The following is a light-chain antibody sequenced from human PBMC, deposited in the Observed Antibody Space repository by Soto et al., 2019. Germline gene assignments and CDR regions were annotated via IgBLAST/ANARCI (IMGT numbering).Light chain of an antibody. J-gene: IGKJ1*01. Sequence: ELVLTQSPATLSLSPGDTATLSCRATQSVSSGYLAWYQQKPGQAPRLLISGASSRATGIPDRFSGIGSGADFTLTITRLEPEDFAVYYCQHYGSSTRTFGQGTKVDI. CDR2: GAS. CDR3: QHYGSSTRT. CDR1: QSVSSGY. V-gene: IGKV3-20*01.